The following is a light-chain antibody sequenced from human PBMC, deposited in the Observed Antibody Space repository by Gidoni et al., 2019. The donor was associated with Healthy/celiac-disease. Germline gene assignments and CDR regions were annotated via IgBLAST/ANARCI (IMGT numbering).Light chain of an antibody. V-gene: IGLV3-21*03. Sequence: SYVLTQPPSVSVAPGKTARITCGGNNIGSKSVHWYQQKPGQAPVLVVYDDSDRPPGIPERFSGSNSGNTATLTISRVEAGDEADYYCQVWDSSSDPSVVFGGGTKLTVL. CDR2: DDS. CDR1: NIGSKS. CDR3: QVWDSSSDPSVV. J-gene: IGLJ2*01.